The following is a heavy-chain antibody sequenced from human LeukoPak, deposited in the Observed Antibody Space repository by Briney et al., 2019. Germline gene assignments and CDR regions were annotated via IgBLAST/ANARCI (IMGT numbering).Heavy chain of an antibody. D-gene: IGHD6-13*01. CDR3: ARPLSSSWYWGAFDI. V-gene: IGHV3-30-3*01. CDR2: ISYDGSNQ. J-gene: IGHJ3*02. CDR1: GFTFSDYA. Sequence: PGGSLRLSCAASGFTFSDYAMHWVRQAPGKGLEWVAIISYDGSNQYYADSVKGRFTISRDNSKNTLYMQMNCLRDEDTAVYYCARPLSSSWYWGAFDIWGQGTVVTVSS.